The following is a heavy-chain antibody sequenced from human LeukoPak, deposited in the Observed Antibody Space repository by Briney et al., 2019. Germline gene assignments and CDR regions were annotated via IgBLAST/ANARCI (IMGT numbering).Heavy chain of an antibody. Sequence: PGGSLRLSCAASGFTFSSYSMNWVRQAPGKGLEWVSSISSSSYIYYADSVKGRFTISRDNAKNSLYLQMNSLRAEDTAVYYCARGGSGWPIDYWGQGTLVTASS. CDR3: ARGGSGWPIDY. CDR1: GFTFSSYS. V-gene: IGHV3-21*01. D-gene: IGHD6-19*01. CDR2: ISSSSYI. J-gene: IGHJ4*02.